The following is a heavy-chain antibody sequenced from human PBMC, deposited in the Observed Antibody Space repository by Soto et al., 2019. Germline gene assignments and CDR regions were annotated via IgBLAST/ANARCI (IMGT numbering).Heavy chain of an antibody. Sequence: PXESLKIGFKGSGYSFTSYWIGWVRQMPGKGLEWKGIIYPGDSDTRYSPSFQGQVTISADKSISTAYLQWSSLKASDTAMYYCARQFSSDLYFDLWGRGTLVTVS. CDR1: GYSFTSYW. V-gene: IGHV5-51*01. CDR2: IYPGDSDT. J-gene: IGHJ2*01. CDR3: ARQFSSDLYFDL.